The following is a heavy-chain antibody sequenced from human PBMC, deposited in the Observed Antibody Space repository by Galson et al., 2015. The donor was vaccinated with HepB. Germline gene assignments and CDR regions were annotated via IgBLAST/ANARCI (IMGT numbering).Heavy chain of an antibody. D-gene: IGHD6-13*01. CDR3: AKDGKGQHLVGSHYYYYYYMDV. Sequence: SLRLSCAASGFTFDDYTMHWVRQAPGKGLEWVSLISWDGSNTYYADSVKGRFTISRDNSKNSLYLQMNSLRTEDTALYYCAKDGKGQHLVGSHYYYYYYMDVWGKGTTVTVSS. CDR2: ISWDGSNT. CDR1: GFTFDDYT. J-gene: IGHJ6*03. V-gene: IGHV3-43*01.